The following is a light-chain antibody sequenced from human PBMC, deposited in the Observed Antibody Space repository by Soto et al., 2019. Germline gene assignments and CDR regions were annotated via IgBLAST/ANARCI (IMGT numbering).Light chain of an antibody. Sequence: DIVMTQSPDSLAVSLGERATITCKSSQTVLDSSNNKYCLSWYQQKPGQPPKLLLYWASTREFGVPDRFSGSGSSTDYTLTISSLQNEDVAVYYCQQTYSTPRLTFGGGTQV. CDR1: QTVLDSSNNKYC. J-gene: IGKJ4*01. CDR3: QQTYSTPRLT. V-gene: IGKV4-1*01. CDR2: WAS.